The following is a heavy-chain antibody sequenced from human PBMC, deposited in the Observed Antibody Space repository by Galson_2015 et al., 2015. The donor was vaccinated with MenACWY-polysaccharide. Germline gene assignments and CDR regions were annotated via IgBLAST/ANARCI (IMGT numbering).Heavy chain of an antibody. V-gene: IGHV1-8*01. CDR3: ARTFGDFDH. J-gene: IGHJ4*02. Sequence: SVKVSCKASGYTFTNYDINWVRQAPGQGLEWMAWMNPNSGNSGYAQKFHGRVTLTKDTSINIAYLELSSLRSEDTAMYYCARTFGDFDHWGQGTLVTVSS. CDR1: GYTFTNYD. CDR2: MNPNSGNS. D-gene: IGHD3-10*01.